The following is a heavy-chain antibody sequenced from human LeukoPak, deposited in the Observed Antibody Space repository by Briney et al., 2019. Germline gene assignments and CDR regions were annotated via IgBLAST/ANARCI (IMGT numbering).Heavy chain of an antibody. J-gene: IGHJ2*01. D-gene: IGHD3-3*01. CDR1: GYTFTGYY. Sequence: ASVKVSCKTSGYTFTGYYVHWVRQAPGQGLEWMGRVDPNSGDTIYAQRFQGRVTMTKDASISAAYMELRSLRSDDTAVYYCARVHFKGDFWSGYRNYWYFDLWGRGSLVTVSS. V-gene: IGHV1-2*06. CDR3: ARVHFKGDFWSGYRNYWYFDL. CDR2: VDPNSGDT.